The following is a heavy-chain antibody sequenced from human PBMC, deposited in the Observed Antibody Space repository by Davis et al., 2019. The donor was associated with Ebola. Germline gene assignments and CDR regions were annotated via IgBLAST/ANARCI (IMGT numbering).Heavy chain of an antibody. CDR3: ARRDGRNEPLDY. V-gene: IGHV4-34*01. J-gene: IGHJ4*02. D-gene: IGHD1-14*01. CDR1: GGSFSGYY. Sequence: MPSETLSLTCAVYGGSFSGYYWSWIRQPPGKGLEWIGEINHSGSTNYNPSLKSRVTISVDTSKNQFSLKLSSVTAADTAVYYCARRDGRNEPLDYWGQGTLVTVSS. CDR2: INHSGST.